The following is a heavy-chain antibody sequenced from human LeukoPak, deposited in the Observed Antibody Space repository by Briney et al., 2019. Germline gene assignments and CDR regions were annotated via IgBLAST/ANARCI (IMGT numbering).Heavy chain of an antibody. V-gene: IGHV4-34*01. CDR3: ARRLYGSGSYYSRYYYYYYMDV. CDR2: INHSGST. J-gene: IGHJ6*03. D-gene: IGHD3-10*01. CDR1: GGSFSGYY. Sequence: SETLSLTCAVYGGSFSGYYWSWIRQPPGKGLEWIGEINHSGSTNYNPSLKSRVTISVDTSKNQFSLKLSSVTAADTAVYYCARRLYGSGSYYSRYYYYYYMDVWGKGTTVTISS.